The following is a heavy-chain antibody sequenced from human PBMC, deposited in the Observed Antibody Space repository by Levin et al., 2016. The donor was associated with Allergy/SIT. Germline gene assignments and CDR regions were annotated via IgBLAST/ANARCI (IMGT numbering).Heavy chain of an antibody. J-gene: IGHJ4*02. CDR1: GFTFSSYA. V-gene: IGHV3-64D*06. D-gene: IGHD6-13*01. CDR3: VKDQHVVAAADPLDY. CDR2: ISSNGGST. Sequence: GGSLRLSCSASGFTFSSYAMHWVRQAPGKGLEYVSAISSNGGSTYYADSVKGRFTISRDNSKNTLYLQMSSLRAEDTAVYYCVKDQHVVAAADPLDYWGQGTLVTVSS.